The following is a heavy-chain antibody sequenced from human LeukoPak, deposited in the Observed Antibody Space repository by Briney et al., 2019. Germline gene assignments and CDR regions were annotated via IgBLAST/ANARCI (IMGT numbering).Heavy chain of an antibody. J-gene: IGHJ6*03. V-gene: IGHV1-24*01. CDR2: FDPEDGET. CDR1: GYTLTELS. CDR3: ATDSVAAAGRQYYYCMDV. Sequence: ASVKVSCKVSGYTLTELSMHWVRQAPGKGLEWMGGFDPEDGETIYAQKFQGRVTMTEDTSTDTAYMELSSLRSEDTAVYYCATDSVAAAGRQYYYCMDVWGKGTTVTVSS. D-gene: IGHD6-13*01.